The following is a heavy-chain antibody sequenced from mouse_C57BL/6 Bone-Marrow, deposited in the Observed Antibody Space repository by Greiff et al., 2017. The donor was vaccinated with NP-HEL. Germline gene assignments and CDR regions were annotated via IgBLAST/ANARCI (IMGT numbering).Heavy chain of an antibody. D-gene: IGHD2-3*01. V-gene: IGHV1-59*01. CDR3: SSRVNDDYLYWYFHV. CDR2: IDPSDSYT. Sequence: QVQLQQPGAELVRPGTSVKLSCKASGYTFNSYWMYWVKQRPGQGLEWIGVIDPSDSYTNYNQKFKGKATLTVDTSSSTAYMQLSSLPSEDSAVYYYSSRVNDDYLYWYFHVWGAGTTVTVS. CDR1: GYTFNSYW. J-gene: IGHJ1*01.